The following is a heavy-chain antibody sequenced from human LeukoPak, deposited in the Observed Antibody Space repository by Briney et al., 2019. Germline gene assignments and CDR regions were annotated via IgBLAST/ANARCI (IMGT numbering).Heavy chain of an antibody. CDR3: AREDGYCSGGNCYSYFVS. CDR1: GFTFSNAW. CDR2: IRKRGIET. V-gene: IGHV3-7*01. D-gene: IGHD2-15*01. Sequence: PGGSLRLSCATSGFTFSNAWMNWVRQAPGKGLEWVAFIRKRGIETNYVDSVKGRFTITRDNARNSLFLQMNSLRAEDTAVYYCAREDGYCSGGNCYSYFVSWGQGTLVTVSS. J-gene: IGHJ4*02.